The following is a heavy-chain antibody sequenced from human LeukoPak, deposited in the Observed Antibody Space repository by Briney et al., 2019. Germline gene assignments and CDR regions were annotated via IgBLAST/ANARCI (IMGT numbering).Heavy chain of an antibody. Sequence: PGGSLRLSCAASGFTFSSYEMNWVRQAPGKGLEWVSYISSGSTIYYADSVKGRFTISRDSAKNSLYLQMNSLRAEDTAVYYCARDSEEGFDPWGQGTLVTVSS. CDR3: ARDSEEGFDP. V-gene: IGHV3-48*03. CDR1: GFTFSSYE. J-gene: IGHJ5*02. CDR2: ISSGSTI.